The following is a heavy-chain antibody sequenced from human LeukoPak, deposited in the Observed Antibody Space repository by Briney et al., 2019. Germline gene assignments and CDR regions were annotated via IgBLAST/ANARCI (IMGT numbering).Heavy chain of an antibody. CDR2: IYYSGST. D-gene: IGHD6-6*01. CDR3: ARDSYSSSSEYYYYYYMDV. CDR1: GGSFSSYY. Sequence: SETLSLTCAVYGGSFSSYYWSWIRQPPGKGLEWIGYIYYSGSTNYNPSLKSRVTISVDTSKNQFSLKLSSVTAADTAVYYCARDSYSSSSEYYYYYYMDVWGKGTTVTVSS. V-gene: IGHV4-59*01. J-gene: IGHJ6*03.